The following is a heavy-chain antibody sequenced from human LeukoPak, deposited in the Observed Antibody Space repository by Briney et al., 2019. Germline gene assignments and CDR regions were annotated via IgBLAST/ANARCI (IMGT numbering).Heavy chain of an antibody. J-gene: IGHJ3*02. V-gene: IGHV1-18*01. CDR1: GYTLTSYG. D-gene: IGHD3-22*01. CDR2: ISAYNGNT. CDR3: ARDPFDSSGYGAFDI. Sequence: ASVKVSCKASGYTLTSYGISWVRQAPGQGLEWMGWISAYNGNTNYAQKLQGRVTMTTDTSTSTAYMELRSLRSDDTAVYYCARDPFDSSGYGAFDIWGQGTMVTVSS.